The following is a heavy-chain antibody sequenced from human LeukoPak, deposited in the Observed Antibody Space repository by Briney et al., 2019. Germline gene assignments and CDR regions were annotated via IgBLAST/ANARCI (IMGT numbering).Heavy chain of an antibody. CDR3: ARESPVTGCSSLTCNGKDAFDI. CDR1: GFTFSSYA. CDR2: MWSGGTNK. V-gene: IGHV3-33*01. D-gene: IGHD2-2*01. J-gene: IGHJ3*02. Sequence: TGRSLRLSCAASGFTFSSYAMHWVRQAPGKGLEWVAVMWSGGTNKYYADSVEGRFTISRDDSQNTLYLQMNSLRAEDTAVYYCARESPVTGCSSLTCNGKDAFDIWGQGTMVTVSS.